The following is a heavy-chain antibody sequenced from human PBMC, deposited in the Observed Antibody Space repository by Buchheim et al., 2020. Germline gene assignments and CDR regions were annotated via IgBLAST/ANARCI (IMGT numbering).Heavy chain of an antibody. D-gene: IGHD3-22*01. Sequence: EVQLVESGGGLVKPGGSLRLSCAASGFTFSSYSMNWVRQAPGKGLEWVSSISSSSSYIYYADSVKGRFTISRDNAKNQLYLQMNSLRAEDTAVYYCARVGNPHYYDSSGYLGVHDYWGQGTL. CDR3: ARVGNPHYYDSSGYLGVHDY. CDR1: GFTFSSYS. J-gene: IGHJ4*02. V-gene: IGHV3-21*01. CDR2: ISSSSSYI.